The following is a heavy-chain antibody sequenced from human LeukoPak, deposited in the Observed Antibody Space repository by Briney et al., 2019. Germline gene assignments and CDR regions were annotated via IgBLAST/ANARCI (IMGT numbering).Heavy chain of an antibody. D-gene: IGHD3-16*01. CDR3: ARTATHLLGYYYYYMDV. CDR1: GGSISSGSYY. V-gene: IGHV4-61*02. Sequence: SETLSLTCTVSGGSISSGSYYWSWIRQPAGKGLEWIGRIYPSGSTNYNPSLKSRVTISVDTSKNQLSLKLSSVTAADTAMYYCARTATHLLGYYYYYMDVWGKGTTVTVSS. CDR2: IYPSGST. J-gene: IGHJ6*03.